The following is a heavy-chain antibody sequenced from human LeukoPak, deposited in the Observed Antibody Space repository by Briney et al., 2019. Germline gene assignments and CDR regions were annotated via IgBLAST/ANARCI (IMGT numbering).Heavy chain of an antibody. D-gene: IGHD7-27*01. Sequence: PGESLKISCKGSGYNFASYWIGWVRQMPGKGLEWMGIIYPGDSDTRYSPSFQGQVTISADKSISTAYLQWSSLKASDTAMYYCARALTVTVPLRSWYFGLWGRGTLVTVSS. CDR3: ARALTVTVPLRSWYFGL. J-gene: IGHJ2*01. V-gene: IGHV5-51*01. CDR1: GYNFASYW. CDR2: IYPGDSDT.